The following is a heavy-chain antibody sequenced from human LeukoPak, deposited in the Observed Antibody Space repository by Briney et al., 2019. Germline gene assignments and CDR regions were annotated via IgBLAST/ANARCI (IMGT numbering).Heavy chain of an antibody. CDR1: GFTFSNYG. CDR3: AKDFYVGPVLARYFDY. V-gene: IGHV3-33*06. D-gene: IGHD1-26*01. Sequence: GGSLRLSCAASGFTFSNYGMHWVRQAPGKGLEWVAVIWYDGSYKYYTDSVKGRFTISRDNSKNTPYLQMSSLRAEDTAVYYCAKDFYVGPVLARYFDYWGQGTLVTVSS. J-gene: IGHJ4*02. CDR2: IWYDGSYK.